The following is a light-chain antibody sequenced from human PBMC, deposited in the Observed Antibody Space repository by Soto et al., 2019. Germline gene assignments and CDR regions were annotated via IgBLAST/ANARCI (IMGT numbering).Light chain of an antibody. V-gene: IGLV1-40*01. J-gene: IGLJ3*02. CDR1: SSDIGAGYD. Sequence: QSVLTQPPSMSGAPGQRVTISRTGSSSDIGAGYDVHWYQQFPGTAPKLLIYSNINRPSGVPDRFSGSKSGTSASLAITGLQAEDEADYYCQSYDSSLGGSKGVFGGGTKLTVL. CDR3: QSYDSSLGGSKGV. CDR2: SNI.